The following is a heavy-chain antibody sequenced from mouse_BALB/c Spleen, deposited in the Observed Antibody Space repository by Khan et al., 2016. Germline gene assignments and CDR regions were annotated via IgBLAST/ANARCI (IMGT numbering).Heavy chain of an antibody. V-gene: IGHV14-3*02. CDR1: GFNIKDTY. D-gene: IGHD2-14*01. Sequence: VQLQQSGAELVKPGASVKLSCTASGFNIKDTYIHWVRQRPEQSLEWIGRIDPANVNTKYDPKFQGKATITADTSSNTAYLQLSSLTSEDTAVFYCNYYRAWFAYWGQGTLVTVSA. CDR3: NYYRAWFAY. CDR2: IDPANVNT. J-gene: IGHJ3*01.